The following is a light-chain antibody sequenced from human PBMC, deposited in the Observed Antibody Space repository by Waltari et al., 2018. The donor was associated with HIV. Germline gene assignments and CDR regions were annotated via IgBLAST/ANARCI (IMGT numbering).Light chain of an antibody. CDR3: YSTSDDNVV. J-gene: IGLJ2*01. V-gene: IGLV3-27*01. CDR1: KLPEKY. Sequence: SYELTQPSSVSVSPGQTARITCSGDKLPEKYARWVQQRPGQAPVLLIYKDTERPSWISERFSGSSSGTTVTLTITGAQVEDEADYYGYSTSDDNVVFGGGTKLMVL. CDR2: KDT.